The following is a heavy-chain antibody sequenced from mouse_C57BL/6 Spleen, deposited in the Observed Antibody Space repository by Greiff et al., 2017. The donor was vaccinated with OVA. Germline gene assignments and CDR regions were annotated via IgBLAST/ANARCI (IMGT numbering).Heavy chain of an antibody. J-gene: IGHJ4*01. CDR1: GFTFSDYG. CDR3: ARFLYVFYAMDY. Sequence: EVMLVESGGGLVKPGGSLKLSCAASGFTFSDYGMHWVRQAPEKGLEWVAYISSGSSTIYYADTVKGRFTISRDNAKNTLFLQMTSLRSEDTAMYYCARFLYVFYAMDYWGQGTSVTVSS. CDR2: ISSGSSTI. D-gene: IGHD1-1*01. V-gene: IGHV5-17*01.